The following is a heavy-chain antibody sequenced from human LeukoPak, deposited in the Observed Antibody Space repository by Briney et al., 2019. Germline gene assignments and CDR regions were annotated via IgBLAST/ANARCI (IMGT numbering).Heavy chain of an antibody. Sequence: AGGSLRLSCAASGFTFSSYAMSWVRQAPGKGLKWVSAISASGGSTYYADSVKGRFTISRDNSKNTLYLQMNSLRAEDTAVYYCAKASSDFWSGFSDSGQGTLVTVSS. CDR1: GFTFSSYA. CDR3: AKASSDFWSGFSD. V-gene: IGHV3-23*01. J-gene: IGHJ4*02. D-gene: IGHD3-3*01. CDR2: ISASGGST.